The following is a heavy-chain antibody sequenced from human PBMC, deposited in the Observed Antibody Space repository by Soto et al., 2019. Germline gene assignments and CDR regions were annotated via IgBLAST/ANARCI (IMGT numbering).Heavy chain of an antibody. J-gene: IGHJ5*02. D-gene: IGHD2-15*01. V-gene: IGHV3-30-3*01. CDR2: ISYDGSNK. Sequence: PGGSLRLSCAASGFTFSSYAMHWVRQAPGKGLEWVAVISYDGSNKYYADSVKGRFTISRDNSKNTLYLQMNSLRAEDTAVYYCARDRYCSGGSCYSQNWFDPWGQGTLVTVSS. CDR1: GFTFSSYA. CDR3: ARDRYCSGGSCYSQNWFDP.